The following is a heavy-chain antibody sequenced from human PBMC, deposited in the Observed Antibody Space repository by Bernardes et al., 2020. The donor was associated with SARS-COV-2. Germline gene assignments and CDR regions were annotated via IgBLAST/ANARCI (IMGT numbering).Heavy chain of an antibody. V-gene: IGHV4-39*01. D-gene: IGHD1-26*01. CDR3: ARQRGGTYEFDY. CDR1: AGTICIRSHF. J-gene: IGHJ4*02. Sequence: SETMSPTCTPSAGTICIRSHFWRCIRQSQGKGMEWFGKIDYSGSAEYNPSLKSRVTISVDTSKNQFSLRLNSLIAADTATYYCARQRGGTYEFDYWGQGTLVTVSS. CDR2: IDYSGSA.